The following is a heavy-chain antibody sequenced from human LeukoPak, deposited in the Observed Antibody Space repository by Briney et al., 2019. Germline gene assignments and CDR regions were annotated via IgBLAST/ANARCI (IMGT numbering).Heavy chain of an antibody. J-gene: IGHJ4*02. Sequence: GESLKISCKGSGXSFTSYCIGWVRQMPGKGLESMRIIYPGDSDTRYSASFQGLVTISADKSISTAYLQWSSLKASDTAMYYCARHALGGSGWYYFGYWGQGTVVTVSS. V-gene: IGHV5-51*01. CDR1: GXSFTSYC. D-gene: IGHD6-19*01. CDR2: IYPGDSDT. CDR3: ARHALGGSGWYYFGY.